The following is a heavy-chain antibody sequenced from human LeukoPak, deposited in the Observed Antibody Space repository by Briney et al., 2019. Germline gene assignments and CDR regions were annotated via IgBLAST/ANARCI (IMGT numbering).Heavy chain of an antibody. J-gene: IGHJ5*02. V-gene: IGHV4-59*01. CDR3: ARGTSRFYYGSGSYYPTCAWFDP. Sequence: KPSETLSLTCAVYGGSFSGYYWSWIRQPPGKGLEWIGYIYYSGSTNYNPSLKSRVTISVDTSKNQFSLKLSSVTAADTAVYYCARGTSRFYYGSGSYYPTCAWFDPWGQGTLVTVSS. CDR2: IYYSGST. CDR1: GGSFSGYY. D-gene: IGHD3-10*01.